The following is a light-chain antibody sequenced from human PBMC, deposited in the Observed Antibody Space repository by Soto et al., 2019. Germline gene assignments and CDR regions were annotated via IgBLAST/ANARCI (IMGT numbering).Light chain of an antibody. CDR3: QQYGSSGT. CDR1: QSISRY. CDR2: GAS. V-gene: IGKV3-20*01. J-gene: IGKJ1*01. Sequence: LSLPPAARTTLSCRASQSISRYLAWYQQKPGQGPRLLIYGASSRATGIPDRFSGSGSGTDFTLTISRLEPEDFAVYYCQQYGSSGTFGQGTKVDIK.